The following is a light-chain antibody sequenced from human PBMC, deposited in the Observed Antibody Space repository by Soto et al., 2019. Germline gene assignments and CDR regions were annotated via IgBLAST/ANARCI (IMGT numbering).Light chain of an antibody. V-gene: IGKV3-20*01. CDR3: QLYGSSTLYS. Sequence: EIVLTQSPGTLSLSPGERATLSCRTSQTVSSTYLAGYQQKRGQAPRLLIYDTSNRATGIPDRFSGSGSGTDFALAISRLEPEDCAVYHCQLYGSSTLYSLAQGTELEIK. CDR1: QTVSSTY. CDR2: DTS. J-gene: IGKJ2*01.